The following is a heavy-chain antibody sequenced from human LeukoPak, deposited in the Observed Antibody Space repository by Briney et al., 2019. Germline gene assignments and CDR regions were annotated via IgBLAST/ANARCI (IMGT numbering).Heavy chain of an antibody. D-gene: IGHD3-22*01. Sequence: SETLSLTCTVSGGSISSYYWSWIRQPPGKGLEWIGYIYYSGSTNYNPSLKSRVTISVDTSKNQFSLKLSSVTAADTAVYYCARSYYYDSSGYPGGFDYWGQGTLVTVSS. CDR1: GGSISSYY. J-gene: IGHJ4*02. CDR3: ARSYYYDSSGYPGGFDY. CDR2: IYYSGST. V-gene: IGHV4-59*01.